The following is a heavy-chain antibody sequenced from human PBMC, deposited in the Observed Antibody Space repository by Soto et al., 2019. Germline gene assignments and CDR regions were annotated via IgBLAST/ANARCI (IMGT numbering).Heavy chain of an antibody. CDR1: GGSISSGGYS. D-gene: IGHD6-6*01. J-gene: IGHJ5*02. Sequence: SETLSLTCAVSGGSISSGGYSWSWIRQPPGKGLEWIGYIYHSGSTYYNPSLKSRVTISVDRSKNQFSLKLSSVTAADTAVYYCARAESIAAPPNWFDPWGQGILVTVSS. CDR2: IYHSGST. V-gene: IGHV4-30-2*01. CDR3: ARAESIAAPPNWFDP.